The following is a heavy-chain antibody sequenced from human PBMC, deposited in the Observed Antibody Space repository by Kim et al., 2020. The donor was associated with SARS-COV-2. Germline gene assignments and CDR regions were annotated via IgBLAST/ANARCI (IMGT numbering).Heavy chain of an antibody. Sequence: YAQKLQGRVTMTTDTSTSTAYMELRSLRSDDTAVYYCARVLSGSRGAFDIWGQGTMVTVSS. V-gene: IGHV1-18*01. J-gene: IGHJ3*02. CDR3: ARVLSGSRGAFDI. D-gene: IGHD3-22*01.